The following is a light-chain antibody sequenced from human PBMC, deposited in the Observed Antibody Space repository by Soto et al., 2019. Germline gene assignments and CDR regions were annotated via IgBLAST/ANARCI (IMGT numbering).Light chain of an antibody. CDR3: QQRSNWHPLT. V-gene: IGKV3D-11*01. CDR2: DAS. CDR1: QGVSSY. Sequence: EIVLTQSPATLSLSPGERATLSCRASQGVSSYLAWYQQKPGQAPRPLIYDASNRATGIPARFSGSGPGTDFTLTISSLEPEDFAVYYCQQRSNWHPLTFGGGTKVEIK. J-gene: IGKJ4*01.